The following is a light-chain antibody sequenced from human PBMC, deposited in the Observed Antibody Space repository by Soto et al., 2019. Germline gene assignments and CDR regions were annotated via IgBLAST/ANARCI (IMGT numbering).Light chain of an antibody. Sequence: EVVLTQSPGTLSLSPGERATLSCGASQSVTNNYFAWYKQKPGQAPRLLIYGASRRATGIPDRFSGSGSGTDFTLTISRLEPEDFAVYHCQQYGSLPYTFGQGTKVEIK. CDR1: QSVTNNY. J-gene: IGKJ2*01. CDR3: QQYGSLPYT. V-gene: IGKV3-20*01. CDR2: GAS.